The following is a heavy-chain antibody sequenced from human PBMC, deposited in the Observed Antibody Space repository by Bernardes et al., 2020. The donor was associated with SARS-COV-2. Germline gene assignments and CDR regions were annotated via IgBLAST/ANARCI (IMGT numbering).Heavy chain of an antibody. CDR1: GGSFSGYY. V-gene: IGHV4-34*01. Sequence: SETLSLTCGVSGGSFSGYYWSWIRKSPGKGLEWIGEINQSGTIKYNPSLKSRVTISIDTSENQFSLRLSSVTAADTALYFCARGGKGYTYGNYYFGMDVWGHGTTVTVSS. CDR3: ARGGKGYTYGNYYFGMDV. D-gene: IGHD5-18*01. CDR2: INQSGTI. J-gene: IGHJ6*02.